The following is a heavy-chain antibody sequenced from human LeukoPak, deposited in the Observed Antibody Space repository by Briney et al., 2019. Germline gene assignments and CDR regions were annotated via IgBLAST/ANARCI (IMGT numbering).Heavy chain of an antibody. V-gene: IGHV3-23*01. J-gene: IGHJ4*02. Sequence: YPGGSLRLSCAASGFTFSNYAMSWVRRAPGRGLEWLSAISSSGGSTYYADSVKGRFTISRDNSKNTLHLQMNSLRTADTAVYHCARQLGYCSDGSCYFDYWGQGTLVTVSS. CDR3: ARQLGYCSDGSCYFDY. D-gene: IGHD2-15*01. CDR1: GFTFSNYA. CDR2: ISSSGGST.